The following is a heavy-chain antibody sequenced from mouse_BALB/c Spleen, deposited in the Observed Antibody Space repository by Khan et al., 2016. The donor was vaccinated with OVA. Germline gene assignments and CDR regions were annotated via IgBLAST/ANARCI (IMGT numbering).Heavy chain of an antibody. CDR3: GRYDGIYYYAMDY. V-gene: IGHV1-37*01. Sequence: VQLQQSGPELVKPGASVMISCKASGYSFTGYFMNWVKQSHGKSLEWIGRFNPYNGDTFYNQKFKGKATLTVDKSSSTAHMELLSLTSEDSAVYYCGRYDGIYYYAMDYWGQGTSVTVSS. D-gene: IGHD2-14*01. J-gene: IGHJ4*01. CDR2: FNPYNGDT. CDR1: GYSFTGYF.